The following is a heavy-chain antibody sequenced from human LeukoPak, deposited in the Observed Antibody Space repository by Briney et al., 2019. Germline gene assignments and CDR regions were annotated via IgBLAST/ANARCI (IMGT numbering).Heavy chain of an antibody. CDR2: INHSGST. Sequence: TSETLSLTCAVYGGSFSGYYWSWIRQPPGKGLEWIGEINHSGSTNYNPSLKSRVTISVDTSKNQFSLKLSSVTAADTAVYYCARTPWDYYDSSGYHNWFDPWGQGTMVTVSS. CDR1: GGSFSGYY. J-gene: IGHJ5*02. V-gene: IGHV4-34*01. CDR3: ARTPWDYYDSSGYHNWFDP. D-gene: IGHD3-22*01.